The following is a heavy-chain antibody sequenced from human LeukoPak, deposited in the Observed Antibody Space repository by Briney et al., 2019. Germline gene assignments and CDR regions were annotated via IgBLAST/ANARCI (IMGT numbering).Heavy chain of an antibody. CDR3: ARPYYYGSGSYYNSDWFDP. CDR1: GFTFSDYY. CDR2: ISSSGSTI. D-gene: IGHD3-10*01. V-gene: IGHV3-11*01. Sequence: PGGSLRLSCAASGFTFSDYYMSWIRQAPGKGLEWVSYISSSGSTIYYADSVKGRFTISRDNAKNSLYLQMNSLRAEDTAVYYCARPYYYGSGSYYNSDWFDPWGQGTLVTVSS. J-gene: IGHJ5*02.